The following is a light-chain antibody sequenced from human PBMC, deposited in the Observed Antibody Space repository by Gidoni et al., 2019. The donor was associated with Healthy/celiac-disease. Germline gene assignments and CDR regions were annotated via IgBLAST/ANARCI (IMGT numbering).Light chain of an antibody. CDR2: TAS. Sequence: DLQMTQSPSTLSASVGDRVTITCRASQSISSWLAWYQQKPGKAPNLLSYTASSLESGVPSRFSGSGSGTEFTLTISSLQPDDFATYYCQQYNSYTRTFGQGTKVEIK. V-gene: IGKV1-5*03. CDR1: QSISSW. CDR3: QQYNSYTRT. J-gene: IGKJ1*01.